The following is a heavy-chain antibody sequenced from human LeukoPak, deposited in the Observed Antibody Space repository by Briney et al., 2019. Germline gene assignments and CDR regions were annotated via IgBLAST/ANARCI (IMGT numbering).Heavy chain of an antibody. CDR1: GYTFTSYA. D-gene: IGHD6-19*01. Sequence: ASVKVSCKASGYTFTSYAMHWVRQAPGQGLEWMGWINAGNGNTKYSQEFQGRVTITRDTSASTANMDLSRLRSDDTAIYYCARDFSNGWALFDYWGQGTLVTVSS. V-gene: IGHV1-3*01. CDR3: ARDFSNGWALFDY. J-gene: IGHJ4*02. CDR2: INAGNGNT.